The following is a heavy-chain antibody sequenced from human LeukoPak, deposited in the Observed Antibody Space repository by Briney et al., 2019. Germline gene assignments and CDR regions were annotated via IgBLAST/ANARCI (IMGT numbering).Heavy chain of an antibody. Sequence: GGSLRLSCAASGFTFSSYAMSWVRQAPGKGLGWVSGISGNGGSTHYADSVKGRFTISRDNSKNTLYLQMNSLRAEDTAVYYCAKRPGIAVADSCCYGMDVWGQGTTVTVSS. CDR2: ISGNGGST. V-gene: IGHV3-23*01. J-gene: IGHJ6*02. CDR1: GFTFSSYA. CDR3: AKRPGIAVADSCCYGMDV. D-gene: IGHD6-19*01.